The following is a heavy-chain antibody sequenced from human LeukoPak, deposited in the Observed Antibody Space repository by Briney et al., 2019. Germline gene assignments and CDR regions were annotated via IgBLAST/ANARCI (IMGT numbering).Heavy chain of an antibody. D-gene: IGHD4-23*01. CDR3: ARAPDYGGNLYFDY. V-gene: IGHV1-69*13. CDR1: GGTFSSYA. CDR2: IIPILGTA. Sequence: SVKVSCKASGGTFSSYAISWVRQAPGQGLEWMGGIIPILGTANYAQKFQGRVTITADESTSTAYMELSSLRSEDTAVYYCARAPDYGGNLYFDYWGQGTLVTVSS. J-gene: IGHJ4*02.